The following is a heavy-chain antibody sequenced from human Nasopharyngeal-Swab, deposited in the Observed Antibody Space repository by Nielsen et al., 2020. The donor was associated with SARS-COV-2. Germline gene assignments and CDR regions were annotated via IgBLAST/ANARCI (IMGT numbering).Heavy chain of an antibody. CDR1: GFTFSDYY. V-gene: IGHV3-11*06. Sequence: GESLKISCAASGFTFSDYYMTWIRQAPGKGLDWVSSISSGSSYTNYADSVRGRFTISRDNAKNSLYLQMNSLRAEDTAIYYCARYSTYCSSGTCYNPLHYWGQGTLVTVSS. J-gene: IGHJ4*02. CDR2: ISSGSSYT. CDR3: ARYSTYCSSGTCYNPLHY. D-gene: IGHD2-15*01.